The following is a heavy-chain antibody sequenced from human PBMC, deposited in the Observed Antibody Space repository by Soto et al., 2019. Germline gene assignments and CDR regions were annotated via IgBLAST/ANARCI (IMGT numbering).Heavy chain of an antibody. Sequence: HPGGSLRLSCAASGFTFRSYWMQWVRQAPGKGLVWVSWINSDGSSTSYADSVKGRFTISRDNAKNTLYLQMNSLRAEDTAVYYCASGGSSLNFDSWGQGTRVTVSS. CDR2: INSDGSST. CDR1: GFTFRSYW. J-gene: IGHJ4*02. CDR3: ASGGSSLNFDS. V-gene: IGHV3-74*01. D-gene: IGHD6-6*01.